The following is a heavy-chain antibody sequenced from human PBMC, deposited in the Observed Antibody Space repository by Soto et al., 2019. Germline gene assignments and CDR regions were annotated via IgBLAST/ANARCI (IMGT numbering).Heavy chain of an antibody. CDR3: ARRRRGRYCSGGSCYPNDPPFDY. Sequence: SETLSLTCTVSGGSISSGGYYWSWIRQHPGKGLEWIGYINYSGSTYYNPSLKSRVTISVDTSKNQLSLKLSSVTAADTAVYYCARRRRGRYCSGGSCYPNDPPFDYWGQGTLVTVSS. CDR2: INYSGST. D-gene: IGHD2-15*01. V-gene: IGHV4-31*03. CDR1: GGSISSGGYY. J-gene: IGHJ4*02.